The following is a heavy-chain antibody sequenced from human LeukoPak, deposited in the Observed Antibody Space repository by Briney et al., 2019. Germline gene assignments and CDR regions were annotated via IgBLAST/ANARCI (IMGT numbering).Heavy chain of an antibody. CDR3: AKDRAAFYYDNGVAFDY. CDR2: ITLSGATT. CDR1: GFTFSRYA. J-gene: IGHJ4*02. Sequence: GGSLRLSCAASGFTFSRYAMSWVRQAPGNGLEWVSAITLSGATTYYADSVKGRVTISRDNSKNTLYLQMNSLRADDTAVYYCAKDRAAFYYDNGVAFDYWGQGTLVTVSS. V-gene: IGHV3-23*01. D-gene: IGHD2-8*01.